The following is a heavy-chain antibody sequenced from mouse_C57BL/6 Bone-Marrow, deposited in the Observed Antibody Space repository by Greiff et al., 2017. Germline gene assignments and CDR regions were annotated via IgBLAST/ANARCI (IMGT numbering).Heavy chain of an antibody. CDR2: IDPENGDT. CDR3: TTSTGVAGYYAMDY. V-gene: IGHV14-4*01. CDR1: GFNIKDDY. J-gene: IGHJ4*01. Sequence: VQLQQSGAELVRPGASVKLSCTASGFNIKDDYMHWVKQRPEQGLEWIGWIDPENGDTEYASKFQGKATITADPSSNTAYLQLSSLTSEDTAVYYCTTSTGVAGYYAMDYWGQGTSVTVSS. D-gene: IGHD1-1*01.